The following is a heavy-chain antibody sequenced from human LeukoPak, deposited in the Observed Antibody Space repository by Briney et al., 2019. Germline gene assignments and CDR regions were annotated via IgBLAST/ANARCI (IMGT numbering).Heavy chain of an antibody. CDR1: GFIFSSYA. CDR2: ISGSGSST. V-gene: IGHV3-23*01. D-gene: IGHD6-19*01. J-gene: IGHJ5*02. Sequence: GGSLRLSCAASGFIFSSYAMSWVRQAPGKGLEWVSTISGSGSSTYHADSVKGRFTISRDNSKNTLYLQMNSLRAEDTAVYYCAKDSSGWDTWFDPWGQGTLVTVSS. CDR3: AKDSSGWDTWFDP.